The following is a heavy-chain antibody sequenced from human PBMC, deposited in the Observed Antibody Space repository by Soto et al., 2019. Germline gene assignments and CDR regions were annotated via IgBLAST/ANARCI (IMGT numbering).Heavy chain of an antibody. V-gene: IGHV3-23*01. J-gene: IGHJ4*02. CDR3: GKGADSDPGNHFDY. Sequence: GGSLRLSCAASGVTFSSYAMSWVRQAPGKGLEWVSAISGSGGSTYYADSVKGRFTISRDNSKNTLYLQMNSPRAEDTAVYYCGKGADSDPGNHFDYWGQGTQVTVSS. D-gene: IGHD2-15*01. CDR2: ISGSGGST. CDR1: GVTFSSYA.